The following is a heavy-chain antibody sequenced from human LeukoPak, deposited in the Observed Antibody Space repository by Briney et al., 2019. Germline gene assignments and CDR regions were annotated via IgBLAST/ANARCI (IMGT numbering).Heavy chain of an antibody. D-gene: IGHD5-12*01. V-gene: IGHV4-59*11. J-gene: IGHJ4*02. CDR2: IYYSGST. Sequence: SETLSLTCTVSGGSISSHYWSWIRQPPGKGPEWVGYIYYSGSTNYNPSLKSRVTISVDTSKNQFSLKLSSVTAADTAVYYCARGIYSGYDYGYWGQGTLVTVSS. CDR3: ARGIYSGYDYGY. CDR1: GGSISSHY.